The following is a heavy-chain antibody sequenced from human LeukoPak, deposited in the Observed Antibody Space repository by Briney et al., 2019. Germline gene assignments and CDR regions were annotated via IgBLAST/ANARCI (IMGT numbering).Heavy chain of an antibody. V-gene: IGHV1-2*02. CDR2: INPNSGGT. J-gene: IGHJ4*02. D-gene: IGHD3-9*01. CDR1: GYTFTGYY. CDR3: ARVGVGLLLTGHHPFDY. Sequence: SVKVSCKASGYTFTGYYMHWVRQAPGQGLEWRGWINPNSGGTNYAKKFQGRVTMTRDTSISTAYMELSRLRSDDTAVYYCARVGVGLLLTGHHPFDYWGQGTLVTVSS.